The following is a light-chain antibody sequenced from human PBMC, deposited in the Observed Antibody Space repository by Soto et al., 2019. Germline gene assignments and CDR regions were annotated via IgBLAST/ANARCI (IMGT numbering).Light chain of an antibody. J-gene: IGKJ3*01. CDR3: QKYDRAPFT. CDR1: QGISNY. CDR2: GAS. V-gene: IGKV1-27*01. Sequence: DIQMTQSPSSLSAYLGDRVTITCRASQGISNYLAWYQQKPGRLPKLLLFGASTLQSGVPARFSGSGSGTLFTLTLNGLLPADVATYYCQKYDRAPFTFGRGTKVDFK.